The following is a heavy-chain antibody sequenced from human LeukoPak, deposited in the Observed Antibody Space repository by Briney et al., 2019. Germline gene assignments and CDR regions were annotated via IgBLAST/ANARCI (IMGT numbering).Heavy chain of an antibody. CDR2: ISYDGSNK. J-gene: IGHJ4*02. CDR3: ARTSYVDIVATTDY. CDR1: GFTFSSYA. V-gene: IGHV3-30-3*01. Sequence: PGGSLRLSCAAPGFTFSSYAMHWVRQAPGKGLEWVAVISYDGSNKYYADSVKGRFTISRDNSKNSLYLQMNSLRAEDTAVYYCARTSYVDIVATTDYWGQGTLVTVSS. D-gene: IGHD5-12*01.